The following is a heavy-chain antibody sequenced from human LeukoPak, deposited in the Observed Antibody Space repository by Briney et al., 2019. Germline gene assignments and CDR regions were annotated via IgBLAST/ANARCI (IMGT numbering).Heavy chain of an antibody. CDR2: IKSKTDGGTT. CDR3: TTDPSIVVVIGIGY. D-gene: IGHD2-21*01. J-gene: IGHJ4*02. CDR1: GFTFSNAW. Sequence: GGSLRLSCAASGFTFSNAWMSWVRQAPGKGLEWVGRIKSKTDGGTTDYAAPVKGRFTISRDDSKNTLYLQMNSLKTEDTAVYYCTTDPSIVVVIGIGYWGQGTLVTVS. V-gene: IGHV3-15*01.